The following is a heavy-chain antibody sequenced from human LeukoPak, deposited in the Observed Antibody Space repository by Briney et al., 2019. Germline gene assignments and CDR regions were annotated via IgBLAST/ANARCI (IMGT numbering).Heavy chain of an antibody. J-gene: IGHJ4*02. Sequence: PGRSLRLSCAASGFTFDDYAMHWVRQAPGKGLEWVSGISWDSAGIGYADSVKGRFTISRDNAKNSLYLQMNSLRAEDTALYYCAKGYHAGALGIVVVLFDYWGQGTLVTVSS. CDR2: ISWDSAGI. CDR3: AKGYHAGALGIVVVLFDY. V-gene: IGHV3-9*01. CDR1: GFTFDDYA. D-gene: IGHD3-22*01.